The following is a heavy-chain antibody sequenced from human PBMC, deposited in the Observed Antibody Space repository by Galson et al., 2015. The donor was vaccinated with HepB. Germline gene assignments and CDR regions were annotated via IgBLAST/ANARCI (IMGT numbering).Heavy chain of an antibody. CDR3: ASSVETSVDVDF. CDR1: GGTLSFYA. J-gene: IGHJ4*02. D-gene: IGHD5-18*01. V-gene: IGHV1-69*04. CDR2: ITPTFGVT. Sequence: SVKVSCKASGGTLSFYAINWVRQAPGQGLEWMGRITPTFGVTNYAQKFQGRLTIVADKSTGTGHMELSSLRSEDTAIYFCASSVETSVDVDFWGQGTLVTVSS.